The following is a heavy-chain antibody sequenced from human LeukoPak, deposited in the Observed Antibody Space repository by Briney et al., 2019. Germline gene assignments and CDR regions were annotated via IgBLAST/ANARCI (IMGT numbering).Heavy chain of an antibody. CDR3: ARERYFTGGSCTDAFDI. CDR1: GYTFTGYY. J-gene: IGHJ3*02. V-gene: IGHV1-2*02. D-gene: IGHD2-15*01. Sequence: ASVKVTCKASGYTFTGYYMHWVRQAPGQGLEWMGWINPNSGGTNYAQKFQGRVTMTRDTSISTAYMELSRLRSDDTAVYYCARERYFTGGSCTDAFDIWGQGTMVTVSS. CDR2: INPNSGGT.